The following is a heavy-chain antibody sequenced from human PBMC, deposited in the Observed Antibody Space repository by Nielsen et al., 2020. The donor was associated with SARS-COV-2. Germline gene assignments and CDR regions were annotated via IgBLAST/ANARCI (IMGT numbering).Heavy chain of an antibody. D-gene: IGHD2-15*01. CDR3: ARDGHCGGGNCFSAPYFDL. CDR1: DNTFFSYS. V-gene: IGHV1-2*06. Sequence: ASVKVSCKASDNTFFSYSITWVRQAPGQGLEWMGRINPHSGDTDYAQKFQGRVTMTRDTSITTAFMELSSLRSDDTAEYYCARDGHCGGGNCFSAPYFDLWGRGTLVTVSS. CDR2: INPHSGDT. J-gene: IGHJ2*01.